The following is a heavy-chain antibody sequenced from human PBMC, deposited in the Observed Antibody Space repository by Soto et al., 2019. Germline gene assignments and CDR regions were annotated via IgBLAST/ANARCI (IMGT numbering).Heavy chain of an antibody. J-gene: IGHJ5*02. V-gene: IGHV4-30-4*01. D-gene: IGHD2-8*01. CDR2: IYYSGST. CDR1: GGSISSGDYY. CDR3: ARALMVYDSVWCDP. Sequence: TLSLTCTVSGGSISSGDYYWSWIRQPPGKGLEWIGYIYYSGSTYYNPSLKSRVTISVDTSKNQFSLKLSSVTAADTAVYYCARALMVYDSVWCDPWGQGTLVTVSS.